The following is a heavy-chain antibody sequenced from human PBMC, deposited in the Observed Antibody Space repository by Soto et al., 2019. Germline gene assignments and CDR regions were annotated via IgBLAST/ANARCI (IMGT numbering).Heavy chain of an antibody. J-gene: IGHJ4*02. D-gene: IGHD2-2*01. CDR1: GFSFRSYA. CDR3: ARARLDTPALEY. Sequence: QVQLVESGGGVVQPGRSLRLSCAASGFSFRSYAMHWVRQAPGKGLEWVAVMSYDGSDKDYADSVKGRFTISRDNXXXXXXXXXXXXXXEXTAVXXCARARLDTPALEYWGQGTLVTVSS. V-gene: IGHV3-30-3*01. CDR2: MSYDGSDK.